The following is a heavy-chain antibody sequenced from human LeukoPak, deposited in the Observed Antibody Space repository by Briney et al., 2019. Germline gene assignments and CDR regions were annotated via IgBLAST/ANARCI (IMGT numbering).Heavy chain of an antibody. J-gene: IGHJ4*02. CDR3: ATGGDETSCSGGSCWYYFDY. Sequence: GESLKISCKASGYYFDYYWIGWVRQVPGKGLEWMGIIYPGDSDTRYSPSFQGQVTISADKSISTAYLQWSSLKASDTAMYYCATGGDETSCSGGSCWYYFDYWGQGTLVTVSS. CDR1: GYYFDYYW. D-gene: IGHD2-15*01. V-gene: IGHV5-51*01. CDR2: IYPGDSDT.